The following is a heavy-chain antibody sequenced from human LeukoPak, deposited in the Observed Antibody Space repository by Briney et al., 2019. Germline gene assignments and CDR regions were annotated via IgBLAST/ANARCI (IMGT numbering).Heavy chain of an antibody. CDR2: IIPIFGTA. V-gene: IGHV1-69*13. Sequence: ASVKVSCKASGGTFISYAISGVRQAPGQGLEWMGGIIPIFGTANYAQKFQGRVTITADESTSTAYMELSSLRSEDTAVYYCARVLVDFWSGSTYYYYGMDVWGQGTTVTVSS. CDR1: GGTFISYA. J-gene: IGHJ6*02. D-gene: IGHD3-3*01. CDR3: ARVLVDFWSGSTYYYYGMDV.